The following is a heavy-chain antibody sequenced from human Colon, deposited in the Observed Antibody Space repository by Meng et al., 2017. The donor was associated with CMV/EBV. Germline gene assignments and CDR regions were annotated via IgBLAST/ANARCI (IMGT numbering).Heavy chain of an antibody. Sequence: QVQLQESGPGLVKPSETLSLTCTVSGGSITTHFWSWIRQPPGKGLEWLGYIYYHGSPDYNPSLKGRVTMAVDTSKNQFSLKLTSVTAADTAVYFCAGVMVTFGAFNPPDSWGQGTLVTVSS. CDR3: AGVMVTFGAFNPPDS. J-gene: IGHJ5*01. CDR1: GGSITTHF. D-gene: IGHD3-16*01. V-gene: IGHV4-59*11. CDR2: IYYHGSP.